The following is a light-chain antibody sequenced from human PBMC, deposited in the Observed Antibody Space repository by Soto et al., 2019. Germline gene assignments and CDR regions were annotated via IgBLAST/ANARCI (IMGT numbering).Light chain of an antibody. CDR2: DVS. V-gene: IGLV2-14*01. CDR1: SSDVGGYNY. CDR3: SSYTSSSTLMV. Sequence: QSALTQPASVSGSPXXSXTISCTGTSSDVGGYNYVSWYQQHPGKAPKLMIYDVSNRPSGVSNRFSGSKSGNTASLTISGLQAEDEADYYCSSYTSSSTLMVFGGGTKLTVL. J-gene: IGLJ2*01.